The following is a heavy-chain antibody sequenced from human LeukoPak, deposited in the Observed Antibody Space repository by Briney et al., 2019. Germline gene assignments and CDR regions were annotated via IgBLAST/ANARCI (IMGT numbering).Heavy chain of an antibody. J-gene: IGHJ4*02. D-gene: IGHD4-23*01. CDR1: GFPFSNYW. CDR3: ARDRGYSTFDY. CDR2: MKEDGGEI. V-gene: IGHV3-7*01. Sequence: GGALRLSCAASGFPFSNYWVRWVRQGPGEGVEWVANMKEDGGEINYVDSVKGRFTISRDNAKNSLYLQMNSLRVDDTAVYYCARDRGYSTFDYWGQGTLVTVSS.